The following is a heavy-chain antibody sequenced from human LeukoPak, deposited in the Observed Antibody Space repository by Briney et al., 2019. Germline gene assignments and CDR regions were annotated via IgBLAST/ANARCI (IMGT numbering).Heavy chain of an antibody. CDR1: GGSFSGYY. CDR2: INHSGST. V-gene: IGHV4-34*01. CDR3: AGEVGGVLNYNWFDP. Sequence: SETLSLTCAVYGGSFSGYYWSWIRQPPGKGLEWIGEINHSGSTNYNPSLKSRVTISVDTSKNQFSLKLSSVTAADTAVYYCAGEVGGVLNYNWFDPRGQGTLVTVSS. J-gene: IGHJ5*02. D-gene: IGHD3-16*01.